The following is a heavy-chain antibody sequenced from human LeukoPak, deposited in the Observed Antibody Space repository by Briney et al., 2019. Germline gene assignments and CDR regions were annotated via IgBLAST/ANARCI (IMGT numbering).Heavy chain of an antibody. Sequence: SETLSLTRTVSGGSISSYYWSWIRQPPGKGLEWIGYIYYSGSTNYNPSLKSRVTISVDTSKNQFSLKLSSVTAADTAVYYCARYVDYYDSSGIPEGFDPWGQGTLVTVSS. V-gene: IGHV4-59*01. CDR1: GGSISSYY. CDR3: ARYVDYYDSSGIPEGFDP. J-gene: IGHJ5*02. CDR2: IYYSGST. D-gene: IGHD3-22*01.